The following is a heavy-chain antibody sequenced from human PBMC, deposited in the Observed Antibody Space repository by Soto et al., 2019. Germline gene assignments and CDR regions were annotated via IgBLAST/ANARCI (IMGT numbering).Heavy chain of an antibody. CDR3: AKDHYGLAIYGMYV. J-gene: IGHJ6*02. CDR1: GFSFEDYA. V-gene: IGHV3-9*01. CDR2: IAWNSGII. Sequence: EVQLVESGGGLVQPGRSLRLSCAASGFSFEDYAMHWVRQAPGKGLEWVSGIAWNSGIIGYADSVKGRFTISRDNGKNSLYLQMNSLRPEDTALYYCAKDHYGLAIYGMYVWGQGPTVTVS. D-gene: IGHD3-10*01.